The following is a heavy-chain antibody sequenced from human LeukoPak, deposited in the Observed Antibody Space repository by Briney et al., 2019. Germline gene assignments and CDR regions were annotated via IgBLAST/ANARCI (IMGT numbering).Heavy chain of an antibody. CDR3: ASTTLVGASRDAFDI. CDR2: INPNSGGT. J-gene: IGHJ3*02. Sequence: ASVTVSCKASGYTFTGYYMHWVRQAPGQGLEWMGRINPNSGGTNYAQKFQGRVTMTRDTSISTAYMELSRLRSDDTAVYYCASTTLVGASRDAFDIWGQGTMVTVSS. V-gene: IGHV1-2*06. CDR1: GYTFTGYY. D-gene: IGHD1-26*01.